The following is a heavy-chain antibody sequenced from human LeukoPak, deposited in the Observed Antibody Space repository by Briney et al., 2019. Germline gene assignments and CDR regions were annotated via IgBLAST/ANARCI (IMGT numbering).Heavy chain of an antibody. CDR2: ISAYNGNT. CDR3: ARFYYGSGSYHYYMDV. J-gene: IGHJ6*03. CDR1: GYTFTSYG. V-gene: IGHV1-18*01. D-gene: IGHD3-10*01. Sequence: AASVKVSCKASGYTFTSYGISWVRQAPGQGLEWMGWISAYNGNTNYAQKLQGRVTMTTDTSTSTAYMELRSLRSDDTAVYYCARFYYGSGSYHYYMDVWGKGTTVSVSS.